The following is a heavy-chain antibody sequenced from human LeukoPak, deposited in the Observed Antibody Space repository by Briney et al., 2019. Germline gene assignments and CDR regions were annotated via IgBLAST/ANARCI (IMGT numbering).Heavy chain of an antibody. Sequence: GASVKVSCKASGGTFSSYAISWVGQAPGQGLEWMGRIIPIFGIANYAQKFQGRVTITADKSTSTAYMELSSLRSEDTAVYYCARDGAAGGDWPSRPENWFDTWGQGTLVTVSS. V-gene: IGHV1-69*04. D-gene: IGHD2-21*02. J-gene: IGHJ5*02. CDR3: ARDGAAGGDWPSRPENWFDT. CDR1: GGTFSSYA. CDR2: IIPIFGIA.